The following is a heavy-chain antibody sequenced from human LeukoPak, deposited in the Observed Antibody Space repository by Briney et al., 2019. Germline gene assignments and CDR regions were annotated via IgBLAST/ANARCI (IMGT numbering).Heavy chain of an antibody. V-gene: IGHV1-2*02. D-gene: IGHD6-19*01. CDR1: GYTFSGYY. Sequence: ASVKVSCKASGYTFSGYYIHWVRQAPGQGLEWMGWINPNSGFTEYAQRFQGRVTMTSDPSVSTVYMELSSLRSDDTAVYYCARDPSNSSGWRAFFDYWGQGTLVTVSS. J-gene: IGHJ4*02. CDR3: ARDPSNSSGWRAFFDY. CDR2: INPNSGFT.